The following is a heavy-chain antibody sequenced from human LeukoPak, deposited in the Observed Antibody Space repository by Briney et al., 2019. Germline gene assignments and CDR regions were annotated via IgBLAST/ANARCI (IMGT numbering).Heavy chain of an antibody. D-gene: IGHD3-16*02. J-gene: IGHJ4*02. CDR1: GFTVSSNY. CDR3: ATMGADYVGGTYRYTGLDY. Sequence: GGSLRLSCAASGFTVSSNYVSWVRQAPGKGLEWVSAIYRSGTTFYADSVKGRFTISRHNSKNTVDLQLNSLRPGDTGVYYCATMGADYVGGTYRYTGLDYWGQGTLVTVSS. V-gene: IGHV3-53*04. CDR2: IYRSGTT.